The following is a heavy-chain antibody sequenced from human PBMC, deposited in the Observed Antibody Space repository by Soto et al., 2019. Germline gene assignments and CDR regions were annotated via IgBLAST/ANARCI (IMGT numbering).Heavy chain of an antibody. CDR3: AKDPDYGDYSVGSYLDY. CDR1: GFNFSGYG. Sequence: PGGSMILSCAASGFNFSGYGMHWVRQDTGKGLEWVAVISYDGSNKYYADSVKGRFTISRDNSKNTPYLQMNSLRAEDTAVYYCAKDPDYGDYSVGSYLDYWGQGTLVTVSS. V-gene: IGHV3-30*18. D-gene: IGHD4-17*01. J-gene: IGHJ4*02. CDR2: ISYDGSNK.